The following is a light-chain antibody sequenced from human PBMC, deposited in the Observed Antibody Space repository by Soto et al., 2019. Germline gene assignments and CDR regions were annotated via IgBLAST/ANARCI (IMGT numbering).Light chain of an antibody. J-gene: IGKJ4*01. CDR2: AAS. V-gene: IGKV1-27*01. CDR3: QKCKIAPFT. Sequence: DIQMTQSPSSLSAFVGDTVTITCRASQDISNFLAWYQQKPGKVPKLLIYAASTLQSGVPSRFSGSGSGTDVTLTISSLQPDDVATYYCQKCKIAPFTFGGGTKVDI. CDR1: QDISNF.